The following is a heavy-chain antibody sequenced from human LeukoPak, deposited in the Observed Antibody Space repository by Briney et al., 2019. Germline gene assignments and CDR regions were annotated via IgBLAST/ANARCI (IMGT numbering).Heavy chain of an antibody. D-gene: IGHD3-10*01. Sequence: SETLSLTCTVSGGSISSGGYYWSWIRQPPGKGLEWIGYIYHSGSTYYNPSLKSRVTISVDRSKNQFSLKLSSVTAADTAVYYCARFYGSGVYFDYWGQGTLVTVSS. V-gene: IGHV4-30-2*01. J-gene: IGHJ4*02. CDR3: ARFYGSGVYFDY. CDR2: IYHSGST. CDR1: GGSISSGGYY.